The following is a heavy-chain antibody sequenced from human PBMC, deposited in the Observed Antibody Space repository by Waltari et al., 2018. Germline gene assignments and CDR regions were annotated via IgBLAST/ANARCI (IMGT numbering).Heavy chain of an antibody. Sequence: QVQLQESGPGLVKPSETLSLTCAVSGYSISSGYYWGWIRQPPGKGLEWIGSIYHSGSTYYNPSLKSRVTISVDTSKNQFSLKLSSVTAADTAVYYCARHGTVSWFDPWGQGTLLTVSS. CDR1: GYSISSGYY. D-gene: IGHD3-10*01. CDR2: IYHSGST. CDR3: ARHGTVSWFDP. V-gene: IGHV4-38-2*01. J-gene: IGHJ5*02.